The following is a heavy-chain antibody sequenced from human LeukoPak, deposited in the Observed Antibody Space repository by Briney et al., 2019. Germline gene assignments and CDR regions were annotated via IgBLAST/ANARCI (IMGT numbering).Heavy chain of an antibody. CDR1: GGSISSGSYY. Sequence: SETLSLTCTVPGGSISSGSYYWSWIRQPAGKGLEWIGRIYTSGSTNYNPSLKSRVTISVDTSKNQFSLKLSSVTAADTAVYYCARGFDYWGQGTLVTVSS. CDR2: IYTSGST. J-gene: IGHJ4*02. V-gene: IGHV4-61*02. CDR3: ARGFDY.